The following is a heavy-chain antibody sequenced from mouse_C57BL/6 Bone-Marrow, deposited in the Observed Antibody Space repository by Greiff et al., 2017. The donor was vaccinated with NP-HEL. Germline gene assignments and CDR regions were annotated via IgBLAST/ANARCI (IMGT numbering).Heavy chain of an antibody. D-gene: IGHD1-1*01. CDR3: ASPSYYYGSGGYFDV. Sequence: QVQLKESGPGLVQPSQSLSITCTVSGFSLTSYGVHWVRQSPGKGLEWLGVIWSGGSTDYNAAFISRLSISKDNSKSQVFFKMNSLQADDTAIYYCASPSYYYGSGGYFDVWGTGTTVTVSS. CDR1: GFSLTSYG. J-gene: IGHJ1*03. V-gene: IGHV2-2*01. CDR2: IWSGGST.